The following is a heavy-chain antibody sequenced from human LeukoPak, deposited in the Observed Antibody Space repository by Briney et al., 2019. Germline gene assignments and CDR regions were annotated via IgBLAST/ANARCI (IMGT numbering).Heavy chain of an antibody. D-gene: IGHD6-19*01. CDR2: IYPGDSDT. V-gene: IGHV5-51*01. CDR3: ARTDSWYSSGWYWFDP. CDR1: GYSFTSYW. J-gene: IGHJ5*02. Sequence: GESLKISCKGSGYSFTSYWIGWVRQMPGKGVEWMGIIYPGDSDTRYSPSFQGQVTISADKSISTAYLQWSSLKASDTAMYYCARTDSWYSSGWYWFDPWGQGTLVTVSS.